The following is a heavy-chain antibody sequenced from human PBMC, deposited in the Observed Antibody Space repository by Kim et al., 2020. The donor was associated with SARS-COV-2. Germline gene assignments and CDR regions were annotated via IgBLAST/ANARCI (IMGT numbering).Heavy chain of an antibody. V-gene: IGHV3-30*18. CDR1: GFTFSSYG. D-gene: IGHD3-22*01. Sequence: GSLRLSCAASGFTFSSYGMHWVRQAPGKGLEWVAVISYDGSNKYYADSVKGRFTISRDNSKNTLYLQMNSLRAEDTAVYYCAKVRYQQYYYDSSGYQYFDYWGQGTLVTVSS. J-gene: IGHJ4*02. CDR3: AKVRYQQYYYDSSGYQYFDY. CDR2: ISYDGSNK.